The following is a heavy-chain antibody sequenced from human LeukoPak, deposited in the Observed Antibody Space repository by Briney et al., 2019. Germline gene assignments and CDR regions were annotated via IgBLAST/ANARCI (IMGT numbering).Heavy chain of an antibody. J-gene: IGHJ6*02. CDR3: ATPYYDFWSGYYTQYYYYGMDV. D-gene: IGHD3-3*01. CDR2: FDPEDGET. Sequence: VSVKVSCKVSGYTLTELSMHWVRQAPGKGLEWMGGFDPEDGETIYAQKFQGRVTMTEDTSTDTAYMELSSLRSEDTAVYYCATPYYDFWSGYYTQYYYYGMDVWGQGTTVTVSS. V-gene: IGHV1-24*01. CDR1: GYTLTELS.